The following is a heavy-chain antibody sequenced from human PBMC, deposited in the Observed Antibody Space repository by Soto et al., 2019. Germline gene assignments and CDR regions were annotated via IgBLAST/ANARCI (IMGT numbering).Heavy chain of an antibody. J-gene: IGHJ5*02. Sequence: GASVKVSCKASGGTFSSYAISWVRQAPGQGLEWMGGIIPIFGTANYAQKFQGRVTITADESTSTAYMELSSLRSEDTAVYYCASAQILPAAIGQVRMGFDPWGQGTLVTVSS. CDR1: GGTFSSYA. CDR3: ASAQILPAAIGQVRMGFDP. D-gene: IGHD2-2*02. CDR2: IIPIFGTA. V-gene: IGHV1-69*13.